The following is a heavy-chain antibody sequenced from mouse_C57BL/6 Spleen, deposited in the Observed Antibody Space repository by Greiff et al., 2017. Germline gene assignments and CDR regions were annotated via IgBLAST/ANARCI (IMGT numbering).Heavy chain of an antibody. CDR2: ISGGGGNT. V-gene: IGHV5-9*01. Sequence: EVKLMESGGGLVKPGGSLKLSCAASGFTFSSYTMSWVRQTPEKRLEWVATISGGGGNTYYPDSVKGRFTISRDNAKNTLYLQMSSLRSEDTALYYCARPFFGAMDYWGQGTSVTVSS. CDR3: ARPFFGAMDY. J-gene: IGHJ4*01. CDR1: GFTFSSYT.